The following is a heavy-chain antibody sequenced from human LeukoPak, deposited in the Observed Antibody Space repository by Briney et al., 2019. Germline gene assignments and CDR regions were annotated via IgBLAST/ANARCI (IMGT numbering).Heavy chain of an antibody. Sequence: GGSLRLSCAASGFTVSSNYMSWVRQAPGKGLEWVSVIYSGGSTYYADSVKSRFTISRDNSKNTLYLQMNSLRAEDTAVYYCARDSSGGRTYYYYGMDVWGQGTTVTVSS. J-gene: IGHJ6*02. CDR1: GFTVSSNY. V-gene: IGHV3-66*01. CDR3: ARDSSGGRTYYYYGMDV. CDR2: IYSGGST. D-gene: IGHD6-19*01.